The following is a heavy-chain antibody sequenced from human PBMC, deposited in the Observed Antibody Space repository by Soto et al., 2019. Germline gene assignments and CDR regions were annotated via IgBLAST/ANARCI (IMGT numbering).Heavy chain of an antibody. J-gene: IGHJ3*02. CDR2: INHSGST. CDR3: ARSSPNIVVVVAATSDIAFDI. Sequence: SETLSLTCAVYGGSFSGYYWSWIRQPPGKGLEWIGEINHSGSTNYNPSLKSRVTISVDTSKNQFSLKLSSVTAADTAVYYCARSSPNIVVVVAATSDIAFDIWGQGTMVTVSS. D-gene: IGHD2-15*01. CDR1: GGSFSGYY. V-gene: IGHV4-34*01.